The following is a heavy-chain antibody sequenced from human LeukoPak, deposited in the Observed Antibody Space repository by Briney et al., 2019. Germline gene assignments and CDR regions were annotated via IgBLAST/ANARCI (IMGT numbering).Heavy chain of an antibody. V-gene: IGHV4-61*01. Sequence: SETLSLTCTVSGGSISSGSYYWSWIRQPPGRGLEWIGYIYDSETTNYNPSLKSRVTISVDTSKNQFSLRLSSVTAADTAVYYCVRDLIRDGLHDTFDIWGQGTMVTVSS. CDR2: IYDSETT. CDR1: GGSISSGSYY. CDR3: VRDLIRDGLHDTFDI. D-gene: IGHD3-10*01. J-gene: IGHJ3*02.